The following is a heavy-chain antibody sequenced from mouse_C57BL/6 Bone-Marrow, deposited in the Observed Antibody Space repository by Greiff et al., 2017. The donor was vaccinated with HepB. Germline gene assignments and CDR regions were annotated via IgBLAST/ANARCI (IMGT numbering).Heavy chain of an antibody. J-gene: IGHJ1*03. V-gene: IGHV1-18*01. Sequence: VHVKQSGPELVKPGASVKIPCKASGYTFTDYNMDWVKQSHGKSLEWIGDINPNNGGTIYNQKFKGKATLTVDKSSSTAYMELRSLTSEDTAVYYCARSRATVVEGNFDVWGTGTTVTVSS. D-gene: IGHD1-1*01. CDR3: ARSRATVVEGNFDV. CDR1: GYTFTDYN. CDR2: INPNNGGT.